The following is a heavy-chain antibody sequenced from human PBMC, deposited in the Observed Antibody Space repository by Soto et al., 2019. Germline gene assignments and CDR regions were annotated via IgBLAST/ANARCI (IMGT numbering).Heavy chain of an antibody. CDR2: ISYDGSNK. CDR1: GFTFSSYA. D-gene: IGHD3-10*01. J-gene: IGHJ4*02. Sequence: GGSLRLSCAASGFTFSSYAMHWVRQAPGKGLEWVAVISYDGSNKYYADSVKGRFTISRDNSKNTLYLQMNSLRAEDTAVYYCAREALQSSGVVDYWGQGTLVTVSS. V-gene: IGHV3-30-3*01. CDR3: AREALQSSGVVDY.